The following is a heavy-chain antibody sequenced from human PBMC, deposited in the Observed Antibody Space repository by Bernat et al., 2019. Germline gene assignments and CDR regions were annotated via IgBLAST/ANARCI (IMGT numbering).Heavy chain of an antibody. CDR1: GGSISSSSYY. CDR3: AATTYYYDSSGYWWFDP. Sequence: QLQLQESGPGLVKPSETLSLPCTVSGGSISSSSYYWGWIRQPPGKGLEWIGSIYYSGSTYYNPSLKSRVTISVDTSKNQFSLKLSSVTAADTAVYYCAATTYYYDSSGYWWFDPWGQGTLVTVSS. CDR2: IYYSGST. V-gene: IGHV4-39*01. D-gene: IGHD3-22*01. J-gene: IGHJ5*02.